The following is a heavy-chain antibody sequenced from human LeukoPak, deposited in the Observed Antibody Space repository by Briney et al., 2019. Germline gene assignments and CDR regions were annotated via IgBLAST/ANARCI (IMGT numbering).Heavy chain of an antibody. CDR2: IYYSGST. V-gene: IGHV4-39*07. Sequence: PSETLSLTCTVSGGSISSSSYYWGWIRQPPGKGLEWIGSIYYSGSTYYNPSLKSRVTISVDTSKNQFSLKLSSVTAADTAVYYCARETQERYYYGSGSSIDYWGQGTLVTVSS. CDR3: ARETQERYYYGSGSSIDY. D-gene: IGHD3-10*01. CDR1: GGSISSSSYY. J-gene: IGHJ4*02.